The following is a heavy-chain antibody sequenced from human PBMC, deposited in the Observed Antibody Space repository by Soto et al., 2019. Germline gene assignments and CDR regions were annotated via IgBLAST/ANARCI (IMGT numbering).Heavy chain of an antibody. V-gene: IGHV1-18*01. CDR1: RYASTSYA. CDR3: ARDQGYYDFVSGPFRGAPSAYYFGMHV. CDR2: IVSYNGNT. J-gene: IGHJ6*04. Sequence: GASVIVSCEGSRYASTSYAISLMRACHGPGLEWIVWIVSYNGNTNYAQKLQGRVTMTTDTSTSTAYMELRSLRSDDTAVYYCARDQGYYDFVSGPFRGAPSAYYFGMHVWGKWTTGTVAS. D-gene: IGHD3-3*01.